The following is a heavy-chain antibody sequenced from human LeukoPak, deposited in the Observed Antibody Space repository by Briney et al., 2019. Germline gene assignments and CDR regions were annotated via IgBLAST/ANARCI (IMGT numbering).Heavy chain of an antibody. V-gene: IGHV4-59*02. CDR3: ARGVHGDYRWYFDL. D-gene: IGHD4-17*01. CDR1: GGSVSDYY. Sequence: SETPSLTCTVSGGSVSDYYWGWIRQSPGKALEWIGYIYYTETSYNPSLKSRVTISVDTSKNKFSLKLSAVTAADTAVYYCARGVHGDYRWYFDLWGRGTLVTVSS. CDR2: IYYTET. J-gene: IGHJ2*01.